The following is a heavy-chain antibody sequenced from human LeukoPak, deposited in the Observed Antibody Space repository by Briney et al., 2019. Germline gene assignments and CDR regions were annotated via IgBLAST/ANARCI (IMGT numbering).Heavy chain of an antibody. J-gene: IGHJ6*03. CDR2: IYKNAIT. Sequence: PGGSLRLSCAASGFTFSSYSMTWVRQAPGKGLEWVSVIYKNAITYYADTVKGRFTISRDNSKNTLYLQMNSLRADDTAVYYCARSLRVRGVPDYMDVWGKGTTVAISS. V-gene: IGHV3-53*01. CDR3: ARSLRVRGVPDYMDV. D-gene: IGHD3-10*01. CDR1: GFTFSSYS.